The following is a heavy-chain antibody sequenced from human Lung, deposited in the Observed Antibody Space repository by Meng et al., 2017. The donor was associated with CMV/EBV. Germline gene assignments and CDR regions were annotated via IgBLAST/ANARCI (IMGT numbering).Heavy chain of an antibody. Sequence: GEXXKISCEASGFNFSSYWMSWVRQAPGKGLEWVANIKKDGSEKKYVDSVKGRFTISRDNAKNSLYLQMNSLRAEDTAVYYCTKGGCGTTSCYRRYSDYWGQGXLVTVSS. D-gene: IGHD2-2*01. V-gene: IGHV3-7*01. J-gene: IGHJ4*02. CDR1: GFNFSSYW. CDR3: TKGGCGTTSCYRRYSDY. CDR2: IKKDGSEK.